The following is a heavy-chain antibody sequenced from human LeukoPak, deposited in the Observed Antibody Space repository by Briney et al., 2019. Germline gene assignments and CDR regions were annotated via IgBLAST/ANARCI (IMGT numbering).Heavy chain of an antibody. CDR2: ITAYNGNT. J-gene: IGHJ4*02. CDR3: ARALNYYDSSGYGFYSDY. CDR1: GGTFSSYA. Sequence: ASVKVSCKASGGTFSSYAISWVRQAPGQGLEWMGRITAYNGNTNYAQKFQGRVTMTTDTSTSTAYMELRSLISDDTAVYYCARALNYYDSSGYGFYSDYWGQGTLVTVSS. V-gene: IGHV1-18*01. D-gene: IGHD3-22*01.